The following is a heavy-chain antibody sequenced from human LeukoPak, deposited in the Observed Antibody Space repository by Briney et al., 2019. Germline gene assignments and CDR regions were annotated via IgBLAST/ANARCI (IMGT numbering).Heavy chain of an antibody. CDR2: INTNTGNP. D-gene: IGHD6-13*01. CDR1: GYTFTSNA. Sequence: ASVKVSCKASGYTFTSNAMNWVRQAPGQGLEWMGWINTNTGNPTYAQGFTGRFVFSLDTSVSTAYLQISSLKAEDTAVYYCARDECSSSWYGRFNWFDPWGQGTLVTVSS. V-gene: IGHV7-4-1*02. CDR3: ARDECSSSWYGRFNWFDP. J-gene: IGHJ5*02.